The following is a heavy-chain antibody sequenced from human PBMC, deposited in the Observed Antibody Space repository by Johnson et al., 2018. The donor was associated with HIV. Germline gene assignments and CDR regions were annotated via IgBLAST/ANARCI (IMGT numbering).Heavy chain of an antibody. Sequence: VQLVESGGGLVKPGGSLRLSCAASGFTFSNAWMSWVRQAPGKGLEWVARIKSKTDGGTTVYAAPGQGRFTISRDNSKNTLYLQMNSLRAEDTALYYCAKEGQRAKVGAFDIWGQGTMVTVSS. V-gene: IGHV3-15*05. CDR3: AKEGQRAKVGAFDI. D-gene: IGHD1-26*01. CDR1: GFTFSNAW. CDR2: IKSKTDGGTT. J-gene: IGHJ3*02.